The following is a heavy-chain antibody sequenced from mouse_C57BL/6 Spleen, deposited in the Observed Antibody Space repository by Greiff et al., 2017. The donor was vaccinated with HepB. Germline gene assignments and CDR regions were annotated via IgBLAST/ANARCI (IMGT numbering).Heavy chain of an antibody. CDR1: GYTFTDYY. D-gene: IGHD2-4*01. CDR2: INPNNGGT. CDR3: ARSIGLRYYFDY. V-gene: IGHV1-26*01. Sequence: EVQLQQSGPELVKPGASVKISCKASGYTFTDYYMNRVKQSHGKSLEWIGDINPNNGGTSYNQKFKGKATLTVDKSSSTAYMELHSLTSEVSAVYYCARSIGLRYYFDYWGQGTTLTVTS. J-gene: IGHJ2*01.